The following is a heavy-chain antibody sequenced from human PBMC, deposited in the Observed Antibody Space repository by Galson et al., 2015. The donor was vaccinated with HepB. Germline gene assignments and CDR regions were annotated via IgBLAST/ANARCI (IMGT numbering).Heavy chain of an antibody. D-gene: IGHD3-16*01. CDR2: INSDSTYT. J-gene: IGHJ4*02. V-gene: IGHV3-11*05. CDR3: ARGTLDYIYYFDS. CDR1: GFTFSDYY. Sequence: SLRLSCAASGFTFSDYYMNWIRQAPGKGLEWISYINSDSTYTNYADSVKGRFTISRDNARNSLYLQMNSLRVEDAALYYCARGTLDYIYYFDSWGQGTLVTVSS.